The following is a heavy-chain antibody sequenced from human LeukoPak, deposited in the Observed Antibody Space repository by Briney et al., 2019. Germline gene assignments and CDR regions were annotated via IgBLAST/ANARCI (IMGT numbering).Heavy chain of an antibody. V-gene: IGHV3-30*01. CDR2: ISYDGSNK. D-gene: IGHD6-6*01. J-gene: IGHJ6*03. Sequence: PGGSLRLSCAASGFTFSSYAMHWVRQAPGKGLEWVAVISYDGSNKYYADSVKGRFTISRDNAKNTLYLQMNSLRAEDTAVYYCARVMRSACHGLYYYCYYMDVWGKGTTVTVSS. CDR3: ARVMRSACHGLYYYCYYMDV. CDR1: GFTFSSYA.